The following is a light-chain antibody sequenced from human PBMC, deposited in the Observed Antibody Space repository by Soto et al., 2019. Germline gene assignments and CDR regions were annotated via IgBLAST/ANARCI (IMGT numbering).Light chain of an antibody. V-gene: IGLV6-57*04. J-gene: IGLJ2*01. CDR2: EDN. CDR1: SGRIASNY. Sequence: NFMLTQPHSVSESPGKTVTISCTRSSGRIASNYVQWYQQRPGSAPTTVIYEDNQRPSGVPDRFSGSIDSSSHSASLTISGLKTEDEADYYCQSYDSTNVIFGGGTKLTVL. CDR3: QSYDSTNVI.